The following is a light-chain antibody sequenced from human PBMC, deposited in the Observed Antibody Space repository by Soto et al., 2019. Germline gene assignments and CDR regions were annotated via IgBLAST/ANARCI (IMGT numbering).Light chain of an antibody. CDR3: QQYSTFPHT. V-gene: IGKV3-20*01. Sequence: ESVLTQSPGTLSLSPGERATLSCRASQSVTNRYFAWYQQRPGQAPRLLIYGISNRATGIPDRFSGSGSVTDFTLTISRLEPEDFVVYYCQQYSTFPHTFGQGTKLEVK. J-gene: IGKJ2*01. CDR1: QSVTNRY. CDR2: GIS.